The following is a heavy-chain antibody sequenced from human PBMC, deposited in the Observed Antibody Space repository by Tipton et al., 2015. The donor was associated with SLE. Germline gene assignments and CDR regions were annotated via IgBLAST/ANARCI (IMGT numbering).Heavy chain of an antibody. V-gene: IGHV4-59*01. CDR2: ISYGNT. CDR3: ARHDGQWDAFDI. Sequence: TLSLTCTVSNGSISSYYWSWIRQPPGKGLEWLGYISYGNTKYNPSLRSRLTISVDTSKNQFSLRLSSVTAADTAVYFCARHDGQWDAFDIWGQGTVVTVSS. CDR1: NGSISSYY. J-gene: IGHJ3*02. D-gene: IGHD6-19*01.